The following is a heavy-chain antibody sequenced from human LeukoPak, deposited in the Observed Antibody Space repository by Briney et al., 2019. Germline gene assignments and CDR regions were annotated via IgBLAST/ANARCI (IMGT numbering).Heavy chain of an antibody. CDR2: IYYSGST. CDR3: ARQARGDWSYYYYGMDV. Sequence: SETLSLTCTVSGGSISSSSYYWGWIRQPPGKGLEWIGSIYYSGSTYYNPSLKSRVTISVDTSKNQFSLKLSSVTAADTAVYYCARQARGDWSYYYYGMDVWGQGATVAVSS. V-gene: IGHV4-39*01. CDR1: GGSISSSSYY. J-gene: IGHJ6*02. D-gene: IGHD2-21*02.